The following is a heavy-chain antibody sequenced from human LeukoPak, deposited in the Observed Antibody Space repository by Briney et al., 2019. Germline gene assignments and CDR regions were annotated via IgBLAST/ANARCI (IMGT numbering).Heavy chain of an antibody. V-gene: IGHV1-69-2*01. CDR1: GYIFSKYD. D-gene: IGHD2-21*02. CDR2: VDPEDGGA. J-gene: IGHJ5*02. Sequence: GASVKVSCKASGYIFSKYDIHWIQQAPGKGLEWVGRVDPEDGGAIYAQKFRGRVTISADTSTDTAYMELTGLKSDDTAVYDCLTEVLSDIDDHWGQGTLVTVSS. CDR3: LTEVLSDIDDH.